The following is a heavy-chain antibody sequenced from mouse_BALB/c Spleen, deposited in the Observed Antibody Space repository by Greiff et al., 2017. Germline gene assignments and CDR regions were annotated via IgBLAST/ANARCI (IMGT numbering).Heavy chain of an antibody. Sequence: EVQLVESGPGLVKPSQSLSLTCTVTGYSITSDYAWNWIRQFPGNKLEWMGYISYSGSTSYNPSLKSRISITRDTSKNQFFLQLNSVTTEDTATYYCARSGNHPFDYWGQGTTLTVSS. V-gene: IGHV3-2*02. D-gene: IGHD2-1*01. CDR1: GYSITSDYA. CDR2: ISYSGST. CDR3: ARSGNHPFDY. J-gene: IGHJ2*01.